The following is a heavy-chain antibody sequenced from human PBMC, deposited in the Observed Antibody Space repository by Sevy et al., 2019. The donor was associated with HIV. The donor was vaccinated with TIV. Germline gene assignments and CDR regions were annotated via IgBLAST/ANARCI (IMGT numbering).Heavy chain of an antibody. J-gene: IGHJ6*02. CDR2: INPKSGGT. D-gene: IGHD2-2*02. V-gene: IGHV1-2*02. CDR3: ARVVEPAGIDPYYYGVDV. Sequence: GESLKISCKASGYTFTDYYIHWVRQAPGQGLDWMGWINPKSGGTNYAQKFHGRVTMTRDTSISTAYMELSRLRSDDTAVYYCARVVEPAGIDPYYYGVDVWGPGATVTVSS. CDR1: GYTFTDYY.